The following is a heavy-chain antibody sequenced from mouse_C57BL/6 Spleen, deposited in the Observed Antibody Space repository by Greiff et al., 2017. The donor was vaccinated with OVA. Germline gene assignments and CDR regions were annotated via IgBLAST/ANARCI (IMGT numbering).Heavy chain of an antibody. Sequence: QVQLKQPGAELVKPGASVKLSCKASGYTFTSYWMHWVKQRPGQGLEWIGMIHPNSGSTNYNEKFKSKATLTVDKSSSTAYMQLSSLTSEDSAVYYCARSKDWNSWFAYWGQGTLVTVSA. CDR1: GYTFTSYW. J-gene: IGHJ3*01. D-gene: IGHD4-1*01. CDR2: IHPNSGST. CDR3: ARSKDWNSWFAY. V-gene: IGHV1-64*01.